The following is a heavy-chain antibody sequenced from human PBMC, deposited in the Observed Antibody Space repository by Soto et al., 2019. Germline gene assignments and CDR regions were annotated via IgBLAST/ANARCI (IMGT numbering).Heavy chain of an antibody. D-gene: IGHD1-26*01. CDR1: GGSISSYY. V-gene: IGHV4-59*08. Sequence: SETLSLTCTISGGSISSYYWDWIRQPPGKGLEWIGYIYYSGSTDYNPSLKSRVTISVDTSKNQFSLKMNSVTAADAAVYYCARRGGKYARSNWFDPWGQGILVTVSS. J-gene: IGHJ5*02. CDR3: ARRGGKYARSNWFDP. CDR2: IYYSGST.